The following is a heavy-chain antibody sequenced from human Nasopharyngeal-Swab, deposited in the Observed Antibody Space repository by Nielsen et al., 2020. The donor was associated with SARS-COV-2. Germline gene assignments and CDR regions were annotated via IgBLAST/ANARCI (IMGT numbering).Heavy chain of an antibody. Sequence: GSLRLSCTVSGGSISSYYWSWIRQPPGKGLEWIGYIYYSGSTNYNPSLKSRVTISVDTSKNQFSLKLSSVTAADTAVYYCARGIFGVPLEVYNWFDPWGQGTLVTASS. CDR3: ARGIFGVPLEVYNWFDP. D-gene: IGHD3-3*01. V-gene: IGHV4-59*13. CDR1: GGSISSYY. J-gene: IGHJ5*02. CDR2: IYYSGST.